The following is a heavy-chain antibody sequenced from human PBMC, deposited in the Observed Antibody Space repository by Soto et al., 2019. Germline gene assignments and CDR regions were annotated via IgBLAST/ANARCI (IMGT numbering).Heavy chain of an antibody. CDR3: ARDQSASTDAFDI. Sequence: VKVSCKASGGTFSSYAISWVRQAPGQGLEWMGGIIPIFGTANYAQKFQGRVTITADESTSTAYMELSSLRSEDTAVYYCARDQSASTDAFDIWGQGTMVTVSS. CDR2: IIPIFGTA. J-gene: IGHJ3*02. CDR1: GGTFSSYA. V-gene: IGHV1-69*13.